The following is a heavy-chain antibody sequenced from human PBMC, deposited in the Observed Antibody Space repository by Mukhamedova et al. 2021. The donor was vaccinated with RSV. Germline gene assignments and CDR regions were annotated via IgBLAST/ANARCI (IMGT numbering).Heavy chain of an antibody. J-gene: IGHJ1*01. V-gene: IGHV4-34*01. CDR3: ARGPLELRYCSSTSCFLRYFQP. CDR2: GST. Sequence: GSTNYNPSLKSRVTISVDTSKNQFSLKLSSVTAADTAVYYCARGPLELRYCSSTSCFLRYFQPWGQGTLVTVSS. D-gene: IGHD2-2*01.